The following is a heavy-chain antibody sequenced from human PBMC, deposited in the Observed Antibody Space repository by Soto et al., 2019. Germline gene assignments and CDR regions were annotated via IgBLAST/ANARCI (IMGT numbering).Heavy chain of an antibody. CDR3: ARSERYYDFRSGYYTYYYGMDV. D-gene: IGHD3-3*01. V-gene: IGHV4-59*01. J-gene: IGHJ6*02. CDR1: GGSISSYY. Sequence: SETLSLTCTVSGGSISSYYWSWIRQPPGKGLEWIGYIYYSGSTNYNPSLKSRVTISVDTSKNQFSLKLSSVTAADTAVYYCARSERYYDFRSGYYTYYYGMDVWGQGTTVTVSS. CDR2: IYYSGST.